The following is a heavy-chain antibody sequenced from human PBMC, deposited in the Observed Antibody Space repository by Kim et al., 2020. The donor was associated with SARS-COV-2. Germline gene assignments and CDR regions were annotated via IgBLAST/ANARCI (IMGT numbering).Heavy chain of an antibody. Sequence: KFQGRVTMTRDTSTSTVYMELSSLRSEDTAVYYCARKKYGSGTQRDAFDIWGQGTMVTVSS. J-gene: IGHJ3*02. CDR3: ARKKYGSGTQRDAFDI. V-gene: IGHV1-46*01. D-gene: IGHD3-10*01.